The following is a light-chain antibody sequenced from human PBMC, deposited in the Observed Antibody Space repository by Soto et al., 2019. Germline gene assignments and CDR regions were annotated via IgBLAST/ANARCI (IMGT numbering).Light chain of an antibody. V-gene: IGKV1-33*01. CDR3: QQYDNLPLT. CDR2: DAS. J-gene: IGKJ4*01. Sequence: IRMTQSAASLSASLGDRVTISCWASQTISSWLAWYQQKPGKAPKLLIYDASNLETGVPSRFSGSGYGTDFNFTISSLQTEDIATYYCQQYDNLPLTFGGGTKVDIK. CDR1: QTISSW.